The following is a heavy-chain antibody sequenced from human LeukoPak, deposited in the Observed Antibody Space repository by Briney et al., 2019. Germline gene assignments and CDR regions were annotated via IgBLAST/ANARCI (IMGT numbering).Heavy chain of an antibody. CDR3: AASGITMVRGVIIPKYFDY. CDR1: GGTFSSYA. D-gene: IGHD3-10*01. J-gene: IGHJ4*02. Sequence: SVKVSCKASGGTFSSYAISWVRQAPGQGLDWMGRIIPIFGTADYAQKFQGRVTITTDESTSTAYMGLTSLRSEDTAVYYCAASGITMVRGVIIPKYFDYWGQGTLVTVSS. V-gene: IGHV1-69*05. CDR2: IIPIFGTA.